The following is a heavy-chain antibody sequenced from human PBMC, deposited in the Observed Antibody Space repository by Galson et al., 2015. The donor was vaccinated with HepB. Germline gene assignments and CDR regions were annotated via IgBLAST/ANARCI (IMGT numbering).Heavy chain of an antibody. J-gene: IGHJ6*02. D-gene: IGHD3-16*02. CDR3: ARAGHFEGELTLGINYGMDV. Sequence: SLRLSCAASGFTFSSYDMHWVRQATGKGLEWVSAIGTAGDPYYPGSVKGRFAISRENAKNSLYLQMNSLRAGDTAVYYCARAGHFEGELTLGINYGMDVWGQGTTVTVSS. V-gene: IGHV3-13*05. CDR1: GFTFSSYD. CDR2: IGTAGDP.